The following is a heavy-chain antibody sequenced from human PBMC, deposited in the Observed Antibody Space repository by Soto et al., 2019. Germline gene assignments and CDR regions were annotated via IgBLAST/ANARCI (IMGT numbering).Heavy chain of an antibody. CDR1: GGSISSGGHY. D-gene: IGHD3-22*01. Sequence: QVQLQESGPGLVKPSQTLSLTCTVSGGSISSGGHYWSWIRQHPGKGLEWIGYIYSSGNSYYNPSLKSRVTISVDTSKNQFSLNLRSVTAADTAVYYCVRHYYDRSGYSLYYSDYWGQGTLVTVSS. V-gene: IGHV4-31*03. J-gene: IGHJ4*02. CDR3: VRHYYDRSGYSLYYSDY. CDR2: IYSSGNS.